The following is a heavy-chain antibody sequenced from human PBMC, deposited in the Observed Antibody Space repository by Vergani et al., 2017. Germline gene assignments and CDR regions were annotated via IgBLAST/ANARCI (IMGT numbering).Heavy chain of an antibody. Sequence: QVQLQESGPGLVKPSETLSLTCTVSGGSISSYYWSWIRQPAGKGLEWIGRIYTSGSTNYNPSLKSRVTMSVDTSKNPFSLKLSSVTAADTAVYYCTRAPAQAYLNYFDYWGQGTLVTVSS. J-gene: IGHJ4*02. CDR1: GGSISSYY. D-gene: IGHD2-15*01. V-gene: IGHV4-4*07. CDR3: TRAPAQAYLNYFDY. CDR2: IYTSGST.